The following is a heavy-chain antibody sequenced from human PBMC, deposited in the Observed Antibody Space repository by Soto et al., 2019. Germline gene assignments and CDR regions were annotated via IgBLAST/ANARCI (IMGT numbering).Heavy chain of an antibody. V-gene: IGHV3-30-3*01. D-gene: IGHD2-15*01. Sequence: GGSLTLSCAASGFTFNNYAMHWGRQAPGKGLEWVTVISSDGSKNFYADSVKGRFTISRDNSKNTLYLQMNSLRIEDTAVYYCAMGPHVAAIDYWGQGTLVTVSS. CDR3: AMGPHVAAIDY. CDR1: GFTFNNYA. CDR2: ISSDGSKN. J-gene: IGHJ4*02.